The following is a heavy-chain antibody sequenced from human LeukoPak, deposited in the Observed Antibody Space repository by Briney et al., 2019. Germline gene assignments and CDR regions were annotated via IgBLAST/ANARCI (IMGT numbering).Heavy chain of an antibody. V-gene: IGHV1-69*04. D-gene: IGHD6-19*01. CDR3: ARGPYSSGWYLMNWFDP. Sequence: SVKVSCKASGYTFTGYYMHWVRQAPGQGLEWMGRIIPILGIANYAQKFQGRVTITADKSTSTAYMELSSLRSEDTAVYYCARGPYSSGWYLMNWFDPWGQGTLVTVSS. J-gene: IGHJ5*02. CDR1: GYTFTGYY. CDR2: IIPILGIA.